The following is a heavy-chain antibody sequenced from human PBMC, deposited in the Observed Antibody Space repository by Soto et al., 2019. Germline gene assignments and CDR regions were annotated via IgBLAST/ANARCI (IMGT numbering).Heavy chain of an antibody. J-gene: IGHJ4*02. D-gene: IGHD3-9*01. CDR2: LSDSGSS. V-gene: IGHV4-31*03. Sequence: QVQLQESGPGLVKPSQTLTLTCTVSGGSISSGRFYWSWIRQHPGKGLEWIGHLSDSGSSYYNPSLASRLIISVDTSANLFSLQLSSVTAADTAVYFCARTTFYDIFTAYYSLFDYWGQGTKVTVSS. CDR3: ARTTFYDIFTAYYSLFDY. CDR1: GGSISSGRFY.